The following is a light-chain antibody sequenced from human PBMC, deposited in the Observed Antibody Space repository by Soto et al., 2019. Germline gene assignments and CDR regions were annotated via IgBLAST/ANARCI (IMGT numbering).Light chain of an antibody. CDR1: SNDIGGYNY. Sequence: QSALTQPASVSGSPGQAITFSCTGTSNDIGGYNYVSWYQQHPGKAPKLMIFDVINRHSGVSYRFSGAKSGNAASLTISGLQAEDGADYYCSSYTSSSTLLFGGGTQLTVL. J-gene: IGLJ2*01. CDR2: DVI. V-gene: IGLV2-14*01. CDR3: SSYTSSSTLL.